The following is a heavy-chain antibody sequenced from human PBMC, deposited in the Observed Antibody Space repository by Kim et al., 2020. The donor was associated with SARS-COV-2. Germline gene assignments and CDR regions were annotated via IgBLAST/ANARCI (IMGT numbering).Heavy chain of an antibody. V-gene: IGHV3-23*01. J-gene: IGHJ4*02. CDR3: AKDRRNWGRIDY. D-gene: IGHD3-16*01. Sequence: YYADSVKGRFTISRDNSQNTLYLQMNSLRAEDTAVYYCAKDRRNWGRIDYWGQGTLVTVSS.